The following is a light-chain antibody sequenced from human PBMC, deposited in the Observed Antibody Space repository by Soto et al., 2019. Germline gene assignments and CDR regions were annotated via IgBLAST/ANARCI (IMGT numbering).Light chain of an antibody. CDR2: SAS. J-gene: IGKJ1*01. Sequence: EMVLTQSPGTLSLSPGEGATLSCRASQSVSSSYIAWYQQKPGQAPRLLIYSASSRATGIPDRFSGSWSGTDFTLTISRLEPEDFAVYYCQHYGSSRTFGQGTKVEIK. CDR3: QHYGSSRT. V-gene: IGKV3-20*01. CDR1: QSVSSSY.